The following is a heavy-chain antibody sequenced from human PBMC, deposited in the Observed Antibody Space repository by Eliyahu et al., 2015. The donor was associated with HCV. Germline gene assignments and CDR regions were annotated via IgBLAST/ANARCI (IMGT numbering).Heavy chain of an antibody. CDR3: ARYRGSYDFLLVGDPIWLEY. CDR1: XYTFTKYG. D-gene: IGHD3-3*01. J-gene: IGHJ4*02. Sequence: QVQLVQSGAEVKKPGASVKVXXXASXYTFTKYGFIWVRQAPGQGLEWXGWISGFNGETNYAQKLQGRVTLTTDTFTSTAYMELRSLRSDDTAVYYCARYRGSYDFLLVGDPIWLEYWGQGTLLTVSS. CDR2: ISGFNGET. V-gene: IGHV1-18*01.